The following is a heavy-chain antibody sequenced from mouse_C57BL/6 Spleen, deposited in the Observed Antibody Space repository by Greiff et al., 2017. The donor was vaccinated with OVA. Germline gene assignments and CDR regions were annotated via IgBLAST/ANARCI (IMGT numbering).Heavy chain of an antibody. D-gene: IGHD1-2*01. V-gene: IGHV1-4*01. CDR3: ARDGLAWFAY. CDR2: INPSSGYT. CDR1: GYTFTSYT. J-gene: IGHJ3*01. Sequence: QVQLQQSGADLARPGASVKMSCKASGYTFTSYTMHWVKQRPGQGLEWIGNINPSSGYTKYNQKFKDKATLTADKSSSTAYMQLSSLTSEDSAFYYCARDGLAWFAYWGQGTLVTVSA.